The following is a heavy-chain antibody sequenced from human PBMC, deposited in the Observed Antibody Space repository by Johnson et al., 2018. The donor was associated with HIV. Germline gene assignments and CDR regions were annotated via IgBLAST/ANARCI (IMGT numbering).Heavy chain of an antibody. D-gene: IGHD2-8*01. CDR3: ARDNIVLMVGGAFDI. CDR2: ISSSGSTI. J-gene: IGHJ3*02. CDR1: DYY. V-gene: IGHV3-11*04. Sequence: DYYMSWIRQAPGKGLEWVSYISSSGSTIYYADSVKGRFTISRDNAKNSLYLQMNSLRAEDTAVYYCARDNIVLMVGGAFDIWGQGTMVTVSS.